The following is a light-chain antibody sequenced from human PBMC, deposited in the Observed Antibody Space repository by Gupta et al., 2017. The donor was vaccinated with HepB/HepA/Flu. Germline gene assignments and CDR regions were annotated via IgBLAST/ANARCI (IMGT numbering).Light chain of an antibody. J-gene: IGKJ4*01. CDR3: QKSSIWPLS. CDR1: QSVGTY. Sequence: EIVLTQSPATLSSSPGERATLSCRASQSVGTYLAWYQQKPGQAPRRLIYDTSNRATGIPARFGGGGSGKDFTLTISSLGREDCAVYDCQKSSIWPLSFGGGTKVKVK. CDR2: DTS. V-gene: IGKV3-11*01.